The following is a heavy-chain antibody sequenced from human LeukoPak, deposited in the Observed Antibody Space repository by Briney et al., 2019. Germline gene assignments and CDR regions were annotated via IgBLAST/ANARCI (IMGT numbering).Heavy chain of an antibody. V-gene: IGHV3-66*01. CDR3: ARDQDYVWGSYRW. J-gene: IGHJ4*02. D-gene: IGHD3-16*02. Sequence: PGGSLRLSCAASGFTVSSNYMSWVRQAPGKGLEWVSVIYSGGSTYYADSVKGGFTISRDNSKNTLYLQMNSLRAEDTAVYYCARDQDYVWGSYRWWGQGTLVTVSS. CDR2: IYSGGST. CDR1: GFTVSSNY.